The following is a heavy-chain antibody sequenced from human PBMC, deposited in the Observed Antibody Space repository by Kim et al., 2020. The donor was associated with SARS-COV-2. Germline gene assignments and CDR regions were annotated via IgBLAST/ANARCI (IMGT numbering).Heavy chain of an antibody. CDR3: TRAPGSRDGYNFELDY. V-gene: IGHV3-49*03. J-gene: IGHJ4*02. Sequence: GGSLRLSCTASGFTFGDYAMSWFRQAPGKGLEWVGFIRSKAYGGTTEYAASVKGRFTISRDDSKSIAYLQMNSLKTEDTAVYYCTRAPGSRDGYNFELDYWGQGTLVTVSS. CDR2: IRSKAYGGTT. CDR1: GFTFGDYA. D-gene: IGHD5-12*01.